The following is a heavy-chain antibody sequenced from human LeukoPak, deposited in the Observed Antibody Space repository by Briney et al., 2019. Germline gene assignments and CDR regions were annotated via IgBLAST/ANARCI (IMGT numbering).Heavy chain of an antibody. CDR1: GGSFSDYY. Sequence: SETLSLTCAVYGGSFSDYYWSWIRQPPGKGLEWIGEINHSGSTNYNPSLKSRVTISVDTSKNQFSLELSSVTAADTAVYYCARHRKYYYGSGSYYYMDVWGKGTTVTISS. J-gene: IGHJ6*03. V-gene: IGHV4-34*01. CDR3: ARHRKYYYGSGSYYYMDV. CDR2: INHSGST. D-gene: IGHD3-10*01.